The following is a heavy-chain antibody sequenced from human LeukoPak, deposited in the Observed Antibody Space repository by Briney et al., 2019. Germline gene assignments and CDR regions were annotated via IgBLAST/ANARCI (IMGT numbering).Heavy chain of an antibody. CDR1: GFTFDDYA. J-gene: IGHJ6*02. V-gene: IGHV3-9*01. D-gene: IGHD3-10*01. CDR2: ISWNSGSI. CDR3: AKDMAPGSGSYQSHYYYGMDV. Sequence: TGGSLRLSCAASGFTFDDYAMPWVRQAPGKGLEWVSGISWNSGSIGYADSVKGRFTISRDNAKNSLYLQMNSLRAEDTALYYCAKDMAPGSGSYQSHYYYGMDVWGQGTTVTVSS.